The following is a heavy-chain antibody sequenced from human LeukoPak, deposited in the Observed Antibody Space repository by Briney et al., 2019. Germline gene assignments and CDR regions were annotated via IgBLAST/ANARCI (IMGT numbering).Heavy chain of an antibody. J-gene: IGHJ4*02. V-gene: IGHV3-48*04. Sequence: GGSLRLSCAASGFTFSSYSMNWVRRAPGKGLEWVAYISSSSSTIYYADSVKGRFTISRDNAKNSLYLQMNSLRAEDTAVYYCARDTSSSWYNPHYFDYWGQGTLVTVSS. D-gene: IGHD6-13*01. CDR2: ISSSSSTI. CDR3: ARDTSSSWYNPHYFDY. CDR1: GFTFSSYS.